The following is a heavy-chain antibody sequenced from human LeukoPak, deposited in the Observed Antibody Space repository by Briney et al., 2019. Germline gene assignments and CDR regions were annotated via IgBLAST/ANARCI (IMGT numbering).Heavy chain of an antibody. CDR2: FDPEDGET. D-gene: IGHD6-13*01. CDR3: ATGLAVKEQQLVILDYYYYYMDV. CDR1: GYTLTELS. V-gene: IGHV1-24*01. Sequence: ASVKVSCKVSGYTLTELSMHWVRQAPGKGLEWMGGFDPEDGETIYAQKFQGRVTMTEDTSTDTAYMELSSLRSEDTAVYYCATGLAVKEQQLVILDYYYYYMDVWGKGTTVTVSS. J-gene: IGHJ6*03.